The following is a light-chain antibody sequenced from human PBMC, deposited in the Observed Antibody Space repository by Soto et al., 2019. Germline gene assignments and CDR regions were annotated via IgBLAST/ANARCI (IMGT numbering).Light chain of an antibody. V-gene: IGKV1-17*02. Sequence: DIQLTQSPSSLSASVGDRVTITFRASQGIRHDLAWYQQKPGKAPKLLIYGASSLQSGVPSRFSGSGSGTDFTLTISNLQPEDFATYYCQHYNSYSEEFGQGTKVDIK. CDR2: GAS. CDR1: QGIRHD. CDR3: QHYNSYSEE. J-gene: IGKJ1*01.